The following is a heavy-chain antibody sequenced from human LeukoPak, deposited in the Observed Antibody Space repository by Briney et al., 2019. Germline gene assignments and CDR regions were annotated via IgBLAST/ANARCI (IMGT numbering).Heavy chain of an antibody. CDR2: IFYSGST. V-gene: IGHV4-39*01. J-gene: IGHJ3*02. D-gene: IGHD3-3*01. CDR3: ARYIRTIFGVVTYAFDI. CDR1: GGSISSSSYY. Sequence: PSETLSLTCTVSGGSISSSSYYWGWIRQPPGKGLEWIGSIFYSGSTFYNTSLKSRVTVSVDTSKNQFSLKLSSVTAADTAVYYCARYIRTIFGVVTYAFDIWGQGTMVTVSS.